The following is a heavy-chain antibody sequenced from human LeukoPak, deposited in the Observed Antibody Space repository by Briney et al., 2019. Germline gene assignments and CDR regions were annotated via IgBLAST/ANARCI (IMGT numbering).Heavy chain of an antibody. V-gene: IGHV3-74*01. CDR1: GLTFSTYW. Sequence: GGSLRLSCAASGLTFSTYWMNWVGQSPGKGLVWVSRINSDGSTTSYADSVKGRFTISRDNAKNTLYLHMNSLRAEDTAIYYCASGIAAADTVAIHYWGQGTLVTVSS. D-gene: IGHD6-13*01. J-gene: IGHJ4*02. CDR2: INSDGSTT. CDR3: ASGIAAADTVAIHY.